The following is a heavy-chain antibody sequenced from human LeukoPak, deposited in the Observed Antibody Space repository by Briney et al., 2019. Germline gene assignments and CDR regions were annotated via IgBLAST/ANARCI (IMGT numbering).Heavy chain of an antibody. CDR3: AREEFGYYFDY. CDR1: GGSIRGHY. Sequence: SETLSLTCTVSGGSIRGHYWSWIRQPPGKGLEWIGYIYHSGSTNYNPSLKSRVTISVDTSKNQFSLRLSSVTAADTAVYYCAREEFGYYFDYWGQGTLVTVSS. D-gene: IGHD3-16*01. V-gene: IGHV4-59*11. CDR2: IYHSGST. J-gene: IGHJ4*02.